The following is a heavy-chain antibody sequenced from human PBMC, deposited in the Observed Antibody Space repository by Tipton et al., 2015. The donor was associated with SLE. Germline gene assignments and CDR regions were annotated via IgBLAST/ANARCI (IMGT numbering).Heavy chain of an antibody. CDR3: ARVGYINGQGLGYFDY. J-gene: IGHJ4*02. CDR2: IYYSGSS. Sequence: TLSLTCSVSGDSLSTSFWSWIRQHPGGALEWIGYIYYSGSSYSNPSLRSRVTISVDTSKNQFSLRLDSVTAADTAVYYCARVGYINGQGLGYFDYWGQGTLVSVSS. D-gene: IGHD6-19*01. V-gene: IGHV4-59*06. CDR1: GDSLSTSF.